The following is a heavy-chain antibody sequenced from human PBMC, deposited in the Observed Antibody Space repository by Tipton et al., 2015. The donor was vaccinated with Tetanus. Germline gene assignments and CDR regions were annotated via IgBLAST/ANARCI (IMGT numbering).Heavy chain of an antibody. Sequence: QVQLVQSGPEVKKPGASVKVSCKTSGYTFSIYGISWVRQAPGQGLEWMGWISAYNGNTKYAQKYQGRLTMTTDTSTSTAYMELKSLRSDDTAVYYCARDEGRIAAAGTYFEYWGQGTLVTVSS. CDR1: GYTFSIYG. CDR3: ARDEGRIAAAGTYFEY. D-gene: IGHD6-13*01. CDR2: ISAYNGNT. V-gene: IGHV1-18*01. J-gene: IGHJ4*02.